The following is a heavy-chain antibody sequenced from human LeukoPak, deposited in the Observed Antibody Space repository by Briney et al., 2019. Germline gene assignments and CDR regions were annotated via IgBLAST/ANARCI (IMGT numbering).Heavy chain of an antibody. CDR3: ARAEDIVLMVYPKQRGYSYGFDY. CDR2: ISSSSSTI. J-gene: IGHJ4*02. V-gene: IGHV3-48*01. CDR1: GFTFSSYS. D-gene: IGHD2-8*01. Sequence: GGSLRLSCAASGFTFSSYSMNWVRQAPGKGLEWVSYISSSSSTIYYADSVKGRFTISRDNAKNSLYLQMNSLRAEDTAVYYCARAEDIVLMVYPKQRGYSYGFDYWGQGTLVTVSS.